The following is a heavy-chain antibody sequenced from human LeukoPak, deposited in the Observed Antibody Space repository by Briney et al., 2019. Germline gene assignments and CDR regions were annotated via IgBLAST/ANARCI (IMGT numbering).Heavy chain of an antibody. CDR1: GGSISSGSDY. CDR2: IYTSGST. V-gene: IGHV4-61*02. CDR3: ARDSRAGIAAAEEKDAFDI. Sequence: PSETLSLTCTVSGGSISSGSDYWSWIRQPAGKGLEWIGRIYTSGSTNYNPYLKSRVTISVDTSKNQFSLKLSSVTAADTSVYYCARDSRAGIAAAEEKDAFDIWGQGTMVTVSS. D-gene: IGHD6-13*01. J-gene: IGHJ3*02.